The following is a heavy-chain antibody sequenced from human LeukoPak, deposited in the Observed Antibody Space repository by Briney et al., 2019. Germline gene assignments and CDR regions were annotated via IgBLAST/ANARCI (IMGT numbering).Heavy chain of an antibody. CDR2: ISAYNGNT. D-gene: IGHD2-2*01. CDR1: GYTFTSYG. V-gene: IGHV1-18*01. CDR3: ARVKIDCSSTSCPYYFDY. Sequence: ASVKVSCKASGYTFTSYGISWVRQAPGQGLEWMGWISAYNGNTNYAQKLQGRVTMTTDTSTSTAYMELSSLRSEDTAVYYCARVKIDCSSTSCPYYFDYWGQGTLVTVSS. J-gene: IGHJ4*02.